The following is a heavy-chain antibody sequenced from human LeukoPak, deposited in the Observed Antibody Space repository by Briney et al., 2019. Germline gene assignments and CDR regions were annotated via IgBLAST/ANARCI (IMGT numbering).Heavy chain of an antibody. J-gene: IGHJ4*02. Sequence: PGGSLRLSCAASGFTFSSYSMNWVRQAPGKGLEWVSYISSGSGAIHYADSVKGRFTISRDNVKNSLYLQMSSLRAEDTAIYYCARRNEYFDYWGQGTLVTVSS. V-gene: IGHV3-48*01. CDR3: ARRNEYFDY. D-gene: IGHD1-1*01. CDR2: ISSGSGAI. CDR1: GFTFSSYS.